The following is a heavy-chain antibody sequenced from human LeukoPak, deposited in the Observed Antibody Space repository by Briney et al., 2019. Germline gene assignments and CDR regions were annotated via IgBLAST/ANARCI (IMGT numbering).Heavy chain of an antibody. CDR3: ARHRGGEQQLHDAFDI. CDR2: IYYSGST. J-gene: IGHJ3*02. V-gene: IGHV4-39*01. Sequence: PSETLSLTCTVSGGSISSSSYYWGWIRQPPGKGLEWIGSIYYSGSTYYNPSLKSRVTISVDTSKNQLSLKLSSVTAADTAVYYCARHRGGEQQLHDAFDIWGQGTMVTVSS. D-gene: IGHD6-13*01. CDR1: GGSISSSSYY.